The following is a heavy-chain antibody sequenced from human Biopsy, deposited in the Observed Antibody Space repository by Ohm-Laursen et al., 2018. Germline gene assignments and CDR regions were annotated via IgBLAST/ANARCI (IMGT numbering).Heavy chain of an antibody. CDR2: VYYSGTT. CDR1: GGSISSDW. J-gene: IGHJ6*02. CDR3: TRATNSTGWPYYYFYGMDI. Sequence: SQTLSLTCIVSGGSISSDWWSWIRQTPGKGLEWIGYVYYSGTTTYNPSLRSRVTISVDTSMNQISLRLQSVTVADTAIYYCTRATNSTGWPYYYFYGMDIWGQGTTVTVSS. V-gene: IGHV4-59*01. D-gene: IGHD2/OR15-2a*01.